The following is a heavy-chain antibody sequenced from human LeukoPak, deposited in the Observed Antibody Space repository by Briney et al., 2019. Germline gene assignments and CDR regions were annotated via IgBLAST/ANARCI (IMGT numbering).Heavy chain of an antibody. CDR2: ISYDGSNK. V-gene: IGHV3-30*03. CDR1: GFTFSSYG. D-gene: IGHD2-15*01. Sequence: PGRSLRLSCAASGFTFSSYGMHWVRQAPGKGLEWEAVISYDGSNKYYADSVKGRFTISRDNSKNTLYLQMNSLRAEDTAVYYCARNGANCSGGSCYFYYFDYWGQGTLVTVSS. J-gene: IGHJ4*02. CDR3: ARNGANCSGGSCYFYYFDY.